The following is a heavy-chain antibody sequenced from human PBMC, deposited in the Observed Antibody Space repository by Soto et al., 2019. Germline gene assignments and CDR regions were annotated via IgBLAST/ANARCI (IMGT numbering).Heavy chain of an antibody. CDR1: GYTFTGYF. J-gene: IGHJ4*02. Sequence: ASVKVSCKASGYTFTGYFMHWVRQAPGQGLEWMGWINPNSGGTNYAQKFQGWVTMTRDTSISTAYMELSRLRSDDTAVYYCARADSSGWLNFDYWGQGTLVTVSS. CDR3: ARADSSGWLNFDY. CDR2: INPNSGGT. D-gene: IGHD6-19*01. V-gene: IGHV1-2*04.